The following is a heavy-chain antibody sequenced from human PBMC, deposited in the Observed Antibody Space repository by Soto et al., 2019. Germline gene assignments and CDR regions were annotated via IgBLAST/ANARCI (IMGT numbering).Heavy chain of an antibody. CDR3: AMLGGLYGGSNDMDV. J-gene: IGHJ6*02. CDR2: IRRKANSYTT. D-gene: IGHD6-19*01. Sequence: EVQLVESGGGLVQPGGSLRLSCAASGLIFSDYHMDWVRQAPGKGLEWVGRIRRKANSYTTDYAASVKGRFTSPRDGSKNSVYLQMNSVKTEDTAVYYCAMLGGLYGGSNDMDVWGQGTRVTVYS. CDR1: GLIFSDYH. V-gene: IGHV3-72*01.